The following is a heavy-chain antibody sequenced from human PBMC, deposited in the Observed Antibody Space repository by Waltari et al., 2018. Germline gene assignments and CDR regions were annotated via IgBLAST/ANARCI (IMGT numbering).Heavy chain of an antibody. D-gene: IGHD6-19*01. CDR3: ATDRHSSGWFYWYFDL. J-gene: IGHJ2*01. V-gene: IGHV1-24*01. CDR1: GYTLTELS. Sequence: QVQLVQSGAEVKKPGASVKVSCKVSGYTLTELSMNWVRQAPGKGLEWMGGFDPEDGETIYAQKFQGRVTMTEDTSTDTAYMELSSLRSEDTAVYYCATDRHSSGWFYWYFDLWGRGTLVTVSS. CDR2: FDPEDGET.